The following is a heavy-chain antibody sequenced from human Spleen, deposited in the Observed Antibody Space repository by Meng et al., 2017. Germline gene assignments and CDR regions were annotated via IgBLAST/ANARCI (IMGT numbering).Heavy chain of an antibody. V-gene: IGHV3-23*01. CDR2: ISGSST. Sequence: GGSLRLSCAASGFTFDDYAMHWVRQAPGKGLEWVSVISGSSTYYADSVKGRFTVSRDNSKNTVYLQMNSLRAEDTAVYYCAKDGYGDYIGGWGQGTLVTVSS. CDR3: AKDGYGDYIGG. J-gene: IGHJ4*02. D-gene: IGHD4-17*01. CDR1: GFTFDDYA.